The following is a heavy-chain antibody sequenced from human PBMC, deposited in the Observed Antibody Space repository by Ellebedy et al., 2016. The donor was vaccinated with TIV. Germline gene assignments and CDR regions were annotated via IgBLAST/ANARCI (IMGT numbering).Heavy chain of an antibody. CDR2: INHSGST. J-gene: IGHJ4*01. D-gene: IGHD4-17*01. V-gene: IGHV4-39*07. CDR3: ARVGDPDYGDLELFDY. CDR1: GGSISSGDYY. Sequence: SETLSLTCTVSGGSISSGDYYWSWIRQPPGTGLEWIGEINHSGSTNYNPSLKSRVTISVDTSKNQFSLKLSSVTAADTAVYYCARVGDPDYGDLELFDYWGQGTLVTVSS.